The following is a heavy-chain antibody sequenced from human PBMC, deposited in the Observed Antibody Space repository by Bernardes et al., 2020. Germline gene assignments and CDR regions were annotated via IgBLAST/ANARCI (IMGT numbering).Heavy chain of an antibody. V-gene: IGHV4-34*01. J-gene: IGHJ5*02. CDR1: GGSFSGSY. CDR3: ARGVAAAGTVFYGWFDP. CDR2: INHSGST. Sequence: TLSLTCAVYGGSFSGSYWSWIRQPPGPGLEWIGEINHSGSTNYNPSLKSRVTISVDTSKNQFSLKLSSVTAADTAVYYCARGVAAAGTVFYGWFDPWGQGTLVTGSS. D-gene: IGHD6-13*01.